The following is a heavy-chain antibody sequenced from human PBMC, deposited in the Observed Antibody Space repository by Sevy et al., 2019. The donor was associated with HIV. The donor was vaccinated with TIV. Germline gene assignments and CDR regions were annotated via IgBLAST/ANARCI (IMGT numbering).Heavy chain of an antibody. J-gene: IGHJ4*02. CDR3: LRADKNFYLDF. CDR1: GFNLSEHF. CDR2: CRNKPDRFTT. V-gene: IGHV3-72*01. Sequence: GGSLRLSCTTSGFNLSEHFMEWVRQAPGKGLEWIGRCRNKPDRFTTEYAASVKGRFTISRDDSKSSLYLQMSGLQADDTALYFCLRADKNFYLDFWGQGTLVTVSS.